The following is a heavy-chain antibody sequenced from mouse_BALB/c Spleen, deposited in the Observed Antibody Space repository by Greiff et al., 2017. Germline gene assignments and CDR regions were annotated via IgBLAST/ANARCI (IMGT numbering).Heavy chain of an antibody. Sequence: QVQLQQSGAELARPGASVKLSCKASGYTFTSYWMQWVKQRPGQGLEWIGAIYPGDGDTRYTQKFKCKATLTADKSSSTAYMQLSSLASEDSAVYYCARRVEGDAMDYWGQGTSVTVSS. V-gene: IGHV1-87*01. CDR2: IYPGDGDT. CDR1: GYTFTSYW. J-gene: IGHJ4*01. D-gene: IGHD1-1*01. CDR3: ARRVEGDAMDY.